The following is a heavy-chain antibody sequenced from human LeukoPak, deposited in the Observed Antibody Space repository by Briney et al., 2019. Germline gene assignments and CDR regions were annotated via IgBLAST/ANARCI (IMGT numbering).Heavy chain of an antibody. J-gene: IGHJ4*02. CDR1: GFTFSSYE. D-gene: IGHD5-24*01. V-gene: IGHV3-48*03. CDR2: ISSSGSTI. Sequence: GGSLRLSCAASGFTFSSYEMNWIRQAPGKGLEWVSYISSSGSTIYYADSVKGRFTISRDNAKNSLYLQMNSLRAEDTAVYYCAREGMATTVDYWGQGTLVTVSS. CDR3: AREGMATTVDY.